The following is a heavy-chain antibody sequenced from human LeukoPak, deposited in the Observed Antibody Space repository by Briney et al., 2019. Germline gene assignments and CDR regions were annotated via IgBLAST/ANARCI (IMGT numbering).Heavy chain of an antibody. Sequence: GASVKVSCKASGYTFTCYYMHWVRQAPGQGLDWMGWINPTRGGTNSAQKFQGRVTMTRDTSISTAYMELSRLRSDDTAVYYCARVGSLYYFDYWGQGTLVTVSS. CDR3: ARVGSLYYFDY. CDR1: GYTFTCYY. V-gene: IGHV1-2*02. D-gene: IGHD2-15*01. J-gene: IGHJ4*02. CDR2: INPTRGGT.